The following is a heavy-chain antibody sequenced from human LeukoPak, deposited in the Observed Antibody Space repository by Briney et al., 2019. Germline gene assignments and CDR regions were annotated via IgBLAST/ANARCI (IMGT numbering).Heavy chain of an antibody. D-gene: IGHD3-22*01. V-gene: IGHV3-48*03. CDR1: QFTFSSYK. CDR3: ARDKFEASGYYYY. Sequence: GGSLRLSCAASQFTFSSYKMNWVRQAPGEGLELVSYISNSGSTTYYADSVKGRFTISRDNAKNSLYLQMNSLRAEDTAVYYCARDKFEASGYYYYWGQGTLVTVSS. J-gene: IGHJ4*02. CDR2: ISNSGSTT.